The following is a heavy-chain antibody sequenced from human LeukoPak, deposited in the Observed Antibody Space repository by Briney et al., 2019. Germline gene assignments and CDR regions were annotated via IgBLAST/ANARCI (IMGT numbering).Heavy chain of an antibody. D-gene: IGHD3-22*01. CDR2: VYPGGSQT. Sequence: GESLKISCKASSYSFANYWIGWVRQMPGKGLEWMGIVYPGGSQTLYSPSFQGLVTISVDKSTSTAYLQWNTLKASDTATYYCARRNYYSVWFDPWGQGTLVTVSS. V-gene: IGHV5-51*01. J-gene: IGHJ5*02. CDR3: ARRNYYSVWFDP. CDR1: SYSFANYW.